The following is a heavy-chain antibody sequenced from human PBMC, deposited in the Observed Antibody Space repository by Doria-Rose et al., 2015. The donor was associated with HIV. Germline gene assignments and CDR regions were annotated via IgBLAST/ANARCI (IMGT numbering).Heavy chain of an antibody. V-gene: IGHV2-26*01. CDR1: GVSLSSPGMG. Sequence: QITLKESGPVLVKPTETLTLTCTVSGVSLSSPGMGVSRIRQPPGKALEWLANIFSDDERSYKTSLMSRLTISRGTSKSQVVLTMTDMDPVDTATYYCARIKSSRWYHKYYFGFWGQGTLVIVSA. CDR2: IFSDDER. CDR3: ARIKSSRWYHKYYFGF. D-gene: IGHD6-13*01. J-gene: IGHJ4*02.